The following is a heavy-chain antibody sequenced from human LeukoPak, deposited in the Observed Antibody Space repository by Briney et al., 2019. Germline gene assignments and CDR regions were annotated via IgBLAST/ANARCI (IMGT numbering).Heavy chain of an antibody. J-gene: IGHJ4*02. CDR2: IWYDGSNK. Sequence: GGSLRLSCAASGFTFSSYGMHWVRQAPGKGLEWVAVIWYDGSNKCYADSVKGRFTISRDNSKNTLYLQMNSLRAEDTAVYYCARAPISIYAYYFDYWGQGTLVTVSS. D-gene: IGHD5/OR15-5a*01. V-gene: IGHV3-33*01. CDR1: GFTFSSYG. CDR3: ARAPISIYAYYFDY.